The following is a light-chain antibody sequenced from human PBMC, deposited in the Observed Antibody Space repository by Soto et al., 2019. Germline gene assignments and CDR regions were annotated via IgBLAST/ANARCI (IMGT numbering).Light chain of an antibody. J-gene: IGLJ3*02. Sequence: QPVLTQPPSASGTPGQRVTISCSGSSSSIGSNYVNWYQHLPGTAPKLLIYKNNQRPSGVPDRFSGSKSGTSASLAISGLRSEDEADYYCAARDDSLSGWVFGGGTKLTVL. CDR2: KNN. CDR1: SSSIGSNY. V-gene: IGLV1-47*01. CDR3: AARDDSLSGWV.